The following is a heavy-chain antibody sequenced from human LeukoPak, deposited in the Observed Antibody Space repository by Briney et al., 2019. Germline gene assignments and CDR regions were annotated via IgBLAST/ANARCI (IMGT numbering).Heavy chain of an antibody. CDR3: ARARAFVWGSYRYIPYYFDP. J-gene: IGHJ5*02. CDR1: GDSFKNYY. V-gene: IGHV4-34*01. D-gene: IGHD3-16*02. CDR2: INHVGLT. Sequence: SQTLSLTCAVYGDSFKNYYWTWIRQSPEKGLEWIGEINHVGLTSYNPSLESRLTLLVDTSKNQFSLNMRSVTAAVTAVYFCARARAFVWGSYRYIPYYFDPWGQGTLVTVSS.